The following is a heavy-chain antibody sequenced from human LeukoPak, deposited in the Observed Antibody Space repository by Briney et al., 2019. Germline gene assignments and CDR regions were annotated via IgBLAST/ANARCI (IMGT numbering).Heavy chain of an antibody. CDR3: ARDDNQLPRNPFDY. CDR2: ISAYNGNT. CDR1: GYTFTSYG. V-gene: IGHV1-18*01. J-gene: IGHJ4*02. D-gene: IGHD2-2*01. Sequence: ASVKVSCKASGYTFTSYGISWVRQAPGQGLEWMGWISAYNGNTNYAQKLQGRVTMTTDTSTSTAYMELRSLRSDDTAVYYCARDDNQLPRNPFDYWGQGTLATVSS.